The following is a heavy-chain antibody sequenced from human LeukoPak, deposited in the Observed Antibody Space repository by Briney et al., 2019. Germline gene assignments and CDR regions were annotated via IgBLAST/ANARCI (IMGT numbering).Heavy chain of an antibody. D-gene: IGHD3-10*02. CDR1: GFTFGDYV. Sequence: GGSLRLSCTASGFTFGDYVMSWFRQAPGKGLEWVGFIRQKAHGGTTEYAASVRGRFTISRDNAKNSLYLQMNSLRAEDTAVYYCAELGITMIGGVWGKGTTVTISS. CDR2: IRQKAHGGTT. J-gene: IGHJ6*04. CDR3: AELGITMIGGV. V-gene: IGHV3-49*03.